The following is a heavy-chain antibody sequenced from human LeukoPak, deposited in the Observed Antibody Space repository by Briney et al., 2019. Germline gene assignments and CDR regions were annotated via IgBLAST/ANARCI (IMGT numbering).Heavy chain of an antibody. Sequence: SETLSLTCTVSGGSISSGGYYWSWIRQHPGKGLEWIGYFYYSGSTYYSPSLKSRVTISVDTSKNQFSLKLSSVTAADTAVYYCARGIGRIAAAGQNWFDPWGQGTLVTVSS. D-gene: IGHD6-13*01. CDR3: ARGIGRIAAAGQNWFDP. CDR2: FYYSGST. V-gene: IGHV4-31*03. CDR1: GGSISSGGYY. J-gene: IGHJ5*02.